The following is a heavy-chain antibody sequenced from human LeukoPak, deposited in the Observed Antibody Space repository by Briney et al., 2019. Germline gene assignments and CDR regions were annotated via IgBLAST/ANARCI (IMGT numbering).Heavy chain of an antibody. CDR3: AKDDDWGRYKH. D-gene: IGHD3-9*01. CDR1: GFTFSSYS. J-gene: IGHJ1*01. Sequence: GGSLRLSCAASGFTFSSYSMHWVRQSPGKGLEWVALIRHDGTNIYYADSVKGRFTISRDNSKNTLYLQMNSLRAEDTAMYYCAKDDDWGRYKHWGQGTLVTVSS. V-gene: IGHV3-30*02. CDR2: IRHDGTNI.